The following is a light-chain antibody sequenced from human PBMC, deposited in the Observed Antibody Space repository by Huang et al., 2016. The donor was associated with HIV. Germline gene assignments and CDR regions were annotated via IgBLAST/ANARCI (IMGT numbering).Light chain of an antibody. V-gene: IGKV3-11*01. CDR3: QQRSNWPPLT. Sequence: EIVLTQSPATLSLSPGERATLSCRASQSVSSYLAWYQQKPGQAPRLLIYDASNRATGSPARFSGSGSGTDFTLTISSLEPEDFAVYYCQQRSNWPPLTFGQGTRLEMK. J-gene: IGKJ5*01. CDR1: QSVSSY. CDR2: DAS.